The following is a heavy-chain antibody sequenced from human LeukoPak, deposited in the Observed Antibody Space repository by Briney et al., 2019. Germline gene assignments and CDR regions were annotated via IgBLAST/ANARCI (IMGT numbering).Heavy chain of an antibody. CDR2: IYYSGRT. CDR1: GGSISTNY. CDR3: ARDPKDFYDTSNYLYFDY. Sequence: KSSETLSLTCTVFGGSISTNYWSWIRQPPGKGLEWIGYIYYSGRTNYNPSLKSRVTISIDTSKNQFSLKLSSVTAADTAVYYCARDPKDFYDTSNYLYFDYWGRGTLVTVSS. J-gene: IGHJ4*02. V-gene: IGHV4-59*01. D-gene: IGHD3-22*01.